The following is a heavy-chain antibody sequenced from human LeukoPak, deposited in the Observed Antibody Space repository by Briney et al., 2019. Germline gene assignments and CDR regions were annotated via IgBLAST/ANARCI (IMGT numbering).Heavy chain of an antibody. CDR3: ARGRGIPSAILVHYYYYYYMDV. J-gene: IGHJ6*03. V-gene: IGHV1-69*05. CDR2: IIPIFGTT. Sequence: SSVKVSCKASGGTFSSYAISWVRQAPGQGLEWMGGIIPIFGTTNYAPKSQGRVTTTTDESTTTIYMELSSLRSEDTAVYYCARGRGIPSAILVHYYYYYYMDVWGKGTTVTVSS. CDR1: GGTFSSYA. D-gene: IGHD2-2*02.